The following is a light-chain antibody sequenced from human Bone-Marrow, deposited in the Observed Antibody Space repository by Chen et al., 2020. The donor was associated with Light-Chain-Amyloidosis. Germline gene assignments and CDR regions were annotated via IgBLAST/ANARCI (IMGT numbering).Light chain of an antibody. CDR2: STY. Sequence: QIVVTQEPLSSVSAGGTVTLTCGLTVGSVPTNNYPSWYRQIPGQAPRTILYSTYRRCCRVPERVSGSILGNKAALTITEAEAGDESDYNCLMYMNSGIWLFGGGTRLTVL. V-gene: IGLV8-61*01. CDR1: VGSVPTNNY. CDR3: LMYMNSGIWL. J-gene: IGLJ3*02.